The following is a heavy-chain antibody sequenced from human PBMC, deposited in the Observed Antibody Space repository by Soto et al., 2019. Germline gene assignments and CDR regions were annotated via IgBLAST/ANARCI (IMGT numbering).Heavy chain of an antibody. J-gene: IGHJ4*02. V-gene: IGHV4-34*01. CDR1: GGSFSGYY. D-gene: IGHD2-2*01. CDR2: INHSGST. CDR3: ARSRNEPAANHAKGYFDY. Sequence: SETLSLTCAVYGGSFSGYYWSWIRQPPGKGLEWIGEINHSGSTNYNPSLKSRVTISVDTAKNQFSLKLGSVTAADTAVYYCARSRNEPAANHAKGYFDYWGQGTLVTVSS.